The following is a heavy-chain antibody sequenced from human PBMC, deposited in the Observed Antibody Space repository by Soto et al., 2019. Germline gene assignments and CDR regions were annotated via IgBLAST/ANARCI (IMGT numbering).Heavy chain of an antibody. CDR3: ARDRTALAAWCDY. Sequence: QVQLVESGGGVVQPGRSLRLSCAASGFTFSSYAMHWVRQAPGKGLEWVAVISYDGSNKYYADSVKGRFTISRDNSKNTLYLQMNSLRAEDTAVYYCARDRTALAAWCDYWGQGTLVTVSS. CDR1: GFTFSSYA. CDR2: ISYDGSNK. D-gene: IGHD2-8*02. V-gene: IGHV3-30-3*01. J-gene: IGHJ4*02.